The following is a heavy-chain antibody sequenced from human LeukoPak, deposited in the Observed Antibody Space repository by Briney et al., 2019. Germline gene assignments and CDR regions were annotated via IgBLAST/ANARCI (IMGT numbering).Heavy chain of an antibody. CDR3: ASLSTVTQGYFDP. D-gene: IGHD4-17*01. CDR1: GGSISSFY. CDR2: IYYTGST. Sequence: PSETLSLTCTVSGGSISSFYWSWIRQPPGKGLEWIGYIYYTGSTNYNPSLKSRLTISVDASKNQFSLKLSSVTATDTAVYHCASLSTVTQGYFDPWGQGTLVTVSS. J-gene: IGHJ4*02. V-gene: IGHV4-59*08.